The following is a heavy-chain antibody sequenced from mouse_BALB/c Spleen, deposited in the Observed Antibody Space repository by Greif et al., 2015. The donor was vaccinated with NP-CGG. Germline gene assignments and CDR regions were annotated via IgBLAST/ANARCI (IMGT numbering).Heavy chain of an antibody. J-gene: IGHJ2*01. V-gene: IGHV1-7*01. CDR3: ARRTQHFDY. CDR2: INPSTSYT. Sequence: VQLQQSGAELAKPGASGKMSCKASGYTFTSYWMHWVKQRPGQGLEWIGYINPSTSYTEYNQKFKDKATLTADKSSSTAYMQLSSLTSEDSAVYYCARRTQHFDYWGQGTTLTVSS. D-gene: IGHD6-1*01. CDR1: GYTFTSYW.